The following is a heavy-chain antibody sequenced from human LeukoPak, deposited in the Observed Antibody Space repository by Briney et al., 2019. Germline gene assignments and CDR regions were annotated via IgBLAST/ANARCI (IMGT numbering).Heavy chain of an antibody. J-gene: IGHJ5*02. CDR2: IIPIFGTA. V-gene: IGHV1-69*13. CDR3: ARRAVGYNWFDP. D-gene: IGHD4-23*01. CDR1: GGTFSSYA. Sequence: ASVKVSCKASGGTFSSYAISWVRQAPGQGLEWMGGIIPIFGTANYAQKFQGRATITADESTSTAYMELSSLRSEDTAVYYCARRAVGYNWFDPWGQGTLVTVSS.